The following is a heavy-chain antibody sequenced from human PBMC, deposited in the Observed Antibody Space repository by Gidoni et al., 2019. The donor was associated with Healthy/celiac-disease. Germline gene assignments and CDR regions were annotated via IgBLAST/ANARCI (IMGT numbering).Heavy chain of an antibody. CDR3: ARVGGYCSGGSCHPVFDY. CDR1: GFTSSSYW. CDR2: IKQDGSEK. V-gene: IGHV3-7*01. D-gene: IGHD2-15*01. Sequence: EVQLVESGGGLVQPGGSLRLSCAASGFTSSSYWMSRVRQAPGKGLEWVANIKQDGSEKYYVASVKGRFTISRDNAKNSLYLQMNSLRAEDTAVYYCARVGGYCSGGSCHPVFDYWGQGTLITVSS. J-gene: IGHJ4*02.